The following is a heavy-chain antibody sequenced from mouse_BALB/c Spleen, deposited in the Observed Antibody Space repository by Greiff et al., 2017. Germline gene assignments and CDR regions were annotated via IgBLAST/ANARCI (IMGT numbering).Heavy chain of an antibody. V-gene: IGHV2-5-1*01. Sequence: VQLQQSGPSLVQPSQSLSITCTVSGFSLTSYGVHWVRQSPGKGLEWLGVIWRGGSTDYNAAFMSRLSITKDNSKSQVFFKMNSLQADDTAIYYCAKRGYGSSYEGGYYAMDYWGQGTSVTVSS. CDR1: GFSLTSYG. J-gene: IGHJ4*01. CDR2: IWRGGST. D-gene: IGHD1-1*01. CDR3: AKRGYGSSYEGGYYAMDY.